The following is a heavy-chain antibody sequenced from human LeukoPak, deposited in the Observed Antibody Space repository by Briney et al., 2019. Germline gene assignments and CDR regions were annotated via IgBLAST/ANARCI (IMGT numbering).Heavy chain of an antibody. CDR1: GLTFSSYV. D-gene: IGHD3-9*01. Sequence: PGGSLRLSCAASGLTFSSYVMHWVRQAPGKGLVWVSRINTDGSVTSYADSVRGRFTVSRDDAMDTLYLQMNSLRAEDTAVYYCARDFDWLLYDYWGHGTLVTVSS. CDR3: ARDFDWLLYDY. V-gene: IGHV3-74*01. J-gene: IGHJ4*01. CDR2: INTDGSVT.